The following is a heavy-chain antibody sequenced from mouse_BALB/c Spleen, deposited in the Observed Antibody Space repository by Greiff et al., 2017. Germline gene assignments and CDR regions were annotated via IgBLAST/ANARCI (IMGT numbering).Heavy chain of an antibody. D-gene: IGHD2-10*02. Sequence: EVQLQESGGDLVKPGGSLKLSCAASGFTFSSYGMSWVRQTPDKRLEWVATISSGGSYTYYPDSVKGRFTISRDNAKNTLYLQMSSLKSEDTAMYYCARHEGLVPSWFAYWGQGTLVTVSA. CDR1: GFTFSSYG. V-gene: IGHV5-6*01. CDR3: ARHEGLVPSWFAY. CDR2: ISSGGSYT. J-gene: IGHJ3*01.